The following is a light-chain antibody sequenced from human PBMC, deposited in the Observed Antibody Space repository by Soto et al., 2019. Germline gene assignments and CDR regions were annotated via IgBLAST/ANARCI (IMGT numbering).Light chain of an antibody. V-gene: IGLV2-14*01. CDR3: SSYTSSSTLWV. Sequence: QSALTQPASVSGPPGQSITISCTGTSSDVGGYNYVSWYQQHPGKAPKLMIYEVSNRPSGVSNRFSGSKSGNTASLTISGLQAEDEADYYCSSYTSSSTLWVFGGGTQLTVL. J-gene: IGLJ3*02. CDR1: SSDVGGYNY. CDR2: EVS.